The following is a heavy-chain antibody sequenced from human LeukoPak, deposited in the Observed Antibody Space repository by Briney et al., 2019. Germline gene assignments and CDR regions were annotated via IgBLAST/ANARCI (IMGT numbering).Heavy chain of an antibody. D-gene: IGHD2-2*01. CDR3: ARVGVVVPAAWFDP. CDR1: GYGFGIFG. CDR2: ISANNGNT. Sequence: GASVKVSCKASGYGFGIFGISWVRQAPGQGLEWMGWISANNGNTNYAQKFQGRVTMTTDTSTSTAYMELRSLRSDDTAIYYCARVGVVVPAAWFDPWGQGTLVTVSS. V-gene: IGHV1-18*01. J-gene: IGHJ5*02.